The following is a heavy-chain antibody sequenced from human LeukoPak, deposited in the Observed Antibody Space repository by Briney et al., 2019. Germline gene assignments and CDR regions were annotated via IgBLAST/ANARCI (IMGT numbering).Heavy chain of an antibody. CDR2: IYYSGST. J-gene: IGHJ4*02. CDR1: GGSISSSSYY. Sequence: SETLSLTCTVSGGSISSSSYYWGWIRQPPGKGLEWIGSIYYSGSTYYNPSLKSRVTISVDTSKNQFSLKLSSVTAAHTAVYYCARRAIAVAAPFDYWGQGTLVTVSS. D-gene: IGHD6-19*01. CDR3: ARRAIAVAAPFDY. V-gene: IGHV4-39*01.